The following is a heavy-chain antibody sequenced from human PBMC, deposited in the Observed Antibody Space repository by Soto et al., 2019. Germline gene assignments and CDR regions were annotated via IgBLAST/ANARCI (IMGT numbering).Heavy chain of an antibody. J-gene: IGHJ4*02. CDR2: IGPKSGGT. CDR3: GRGRSGELVIFY. CDR1: GYTFSGYY. Sequence: ASVKVSCKASGYTFSGYYIHWVRQAPGQAPEWVGEIGPKSGGTRYAQKFQGRVTMTKDTSITTVYMELRNLSPDDTAVYFCGRGRSGELVIFYWGQGTLVTVSS. V-gene: IGHV1-2*02. D-gene: IGHD1-26*01.